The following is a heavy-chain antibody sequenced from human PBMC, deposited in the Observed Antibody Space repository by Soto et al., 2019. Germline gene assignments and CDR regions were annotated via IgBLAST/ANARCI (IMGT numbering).Heavy chain of an antibody. J-gene: IGHJ5*02. Sequence: SLRRSWSASGFSFGDYAMHWVRQAPGNGLEWVSGISWNSGSIGYADSVKGRFTISIDNAKNSLYLQMNSLRAEDTALYYCAKDTLTDIGVAGTGWLEPWGPGTLLTVSS. CDR2: ISWNSGSI. D-gene: IGHD6-13*01. V-gene: IGHV3-9*01. CDR1: GFSFGDYA. CDR3: AKDTLTDIGVAGTGWLEP.